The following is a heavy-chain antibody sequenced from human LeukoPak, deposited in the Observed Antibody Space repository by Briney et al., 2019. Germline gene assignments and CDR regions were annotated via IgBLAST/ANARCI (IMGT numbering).Heavy chain of an antibody. V-gene: IGHV3-48*04. D-gene: IGHD3-22*01. CDR3: ARGRYYYDSSGYLCY. CDR1: GFTFSSYS. Sequence: PGGSLRLSCAASGFTFSSYSMNWVRQAPGKGLEWVSYISSSSSTIYYADSVKGRFTISRDNAKNSLYLQMNSLRAEDTAVYYCARGRYYYDSSGYLCYWGQGTLVTVSS. J-gene: IGHJ4*02. CDR2: ISSSSSTI.